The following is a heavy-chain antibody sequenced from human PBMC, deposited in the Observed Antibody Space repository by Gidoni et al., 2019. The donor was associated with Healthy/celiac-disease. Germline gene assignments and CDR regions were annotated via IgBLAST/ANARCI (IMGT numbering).Heavy chain of an antibody. V-gene: IGHV1-18*01. D-gene: IGHD3-16*02. CDR2: INAYNGNT. CDR1: GYTCTSYG. Sequence: QVQLVQTGAEVKKPGASVKVSTKAAGYTCTSYGIRWVRQAPGQGLGWMGWINAYNGNTNYAQKLQGRVTMTTDTSTSTAYMELRSLRSDDTAVYYCARDLPPSLGELSAFYYYYGMDVWGQGTTVTVSS. CDR3: ARDLPPSLGELSAFYYYYGMDV. J-gene: IGHJ6*02.